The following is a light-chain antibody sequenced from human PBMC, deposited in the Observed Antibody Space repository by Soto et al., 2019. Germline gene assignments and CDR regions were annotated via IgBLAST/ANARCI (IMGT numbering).Light chain of an antibody. J-gene: IGKJ2*01. CDR2: ATS. CDR1: QAISSY. CDR3: QQLNIDPYT. Sequence: DIQLTQSPSFLSASVGDTVTITCRASQAISSYLAWYQQKPGKAPQLLIYATSTLRSGVPSRFSGKRSGTEFTLTISSLQPEDFATYHCQQLNIDPYTFGQGTKVDIK. V-gene: IGKV1-9*01.